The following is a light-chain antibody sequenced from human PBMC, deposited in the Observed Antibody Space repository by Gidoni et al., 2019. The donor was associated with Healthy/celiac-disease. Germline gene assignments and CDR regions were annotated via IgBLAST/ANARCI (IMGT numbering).Light chain of an antibody. Sequence: DIQMTQSPSSLSASVGDRVTITCQASQDISNYLNWYQQKPGKAPKLLIYEASNLETGVPSRLSGSGSGTDFTFTISSLQPEDIATYYCQQYDNLPPFTFXPXTKVDIK. V-gene: IGKV1-33*01. J-gene: IGKJ3*01. CDR2: EAS. CDR1: QDISNY. CDR3: QQYDNLPPFT.